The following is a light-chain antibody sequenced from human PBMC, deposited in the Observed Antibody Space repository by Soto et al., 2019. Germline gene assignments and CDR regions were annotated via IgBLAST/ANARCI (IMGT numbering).Light chain of an antibody. J-gene: IGKJ4*01. V-gene: IGKV3-20*01. CDR2: GAS. CDR1: QSVSSSY. CDR3: QQYGSSPALT. Sequence: EIVLTQSPGTLSLSPGERATLSCRASQSVSSSYLAWYQQKPGQAPRLLIYGASRRATGIPDRLSGSGSGKDFTLTISRLEPEDFAVYYCQQYGSSPALTFGGGTKVEIK.